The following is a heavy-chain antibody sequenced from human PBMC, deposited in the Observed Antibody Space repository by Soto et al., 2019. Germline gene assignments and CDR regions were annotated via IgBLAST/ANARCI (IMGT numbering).Heavy chain of an antibody. CDR2: ISWNSGSI. J-gene: IGHJ4*02. Sequence: EVQLVESGGGLVQPGRSLRLSCAASGFTFDDYAMHWVRQAPGKGLEWVSGISWNSGSIGYADSVKGRFTISRDNAKNCRYLQMNSLRAEDTALYYCAKGGQLLSEGGGYWGQGTLVTVSS. V-gene: IGHV3-9*01. CDR1: GFTFDDYA. D-gene: IGHD2-2*01. CDR3: AKGGQLLSEGGGY.